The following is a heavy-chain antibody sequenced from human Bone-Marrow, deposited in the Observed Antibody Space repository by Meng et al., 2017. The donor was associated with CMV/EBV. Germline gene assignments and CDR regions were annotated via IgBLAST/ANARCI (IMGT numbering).Heavy chain of an antibody. J-gene: IGHJ6*02. CDR3: AKESSWYRERGGYYYGMDV. V-gene: IGHV3-53*01. CDR1: GFTVSSNY. D-gene: IGHD6-13*01. CDR2: IYSGGST. Sequence: GGSLRLSCAASGFTVSSNYMSWVRQVPGKGLEWVSVIYSGGSTYYADSVKGRFTISRDNSKNTLYLQMNSLKAEDTAVYNWAKESSWYRERGGYYYGMDVWGQGTTVTFSS.